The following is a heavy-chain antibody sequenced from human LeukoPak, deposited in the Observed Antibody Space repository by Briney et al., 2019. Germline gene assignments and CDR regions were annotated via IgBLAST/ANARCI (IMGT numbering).Heavy chain of an antibody. J-gene: IGHJ4*02. CDR2: INPNSGGT. D-gene: IGHD3-10*01. CDR1: GYTFNGYY. Sequence: ASVKVSCKASGYTFNGYYVHWVRQAPGQGLEWMGWINPNSGGTNYAQKFQGRVTMTRDTSISTAYMELNRLRSDDTAVYYCARGTEGVTLYFDSWGQGTLVTVSS. CDR3: ARGTEGVTLYFDS. V-gene: IGHV1-2*02.